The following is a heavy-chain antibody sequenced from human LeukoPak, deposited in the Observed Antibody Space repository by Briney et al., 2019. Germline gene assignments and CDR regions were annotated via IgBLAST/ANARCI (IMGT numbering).Heavy chain of an antibody. Sequence: ASVKVSCKASGGTFSSYAISWVRQATGQGLEWMGWMNPNSGNTGYAQKFQGRVTMTRNTSISTAYMELSSLRSEDTAVYYCARGHRFGDRPSFDYWGQGTLVTVSS. CDR2: MNPNSGNT. J-gene: IGHJ4*02. CDR1: GGTFSSYA. CDR3: ARGHRFGDRPSFDY. V-gene: IGHV1-8*02. D-gene: IGHD3-10*01.